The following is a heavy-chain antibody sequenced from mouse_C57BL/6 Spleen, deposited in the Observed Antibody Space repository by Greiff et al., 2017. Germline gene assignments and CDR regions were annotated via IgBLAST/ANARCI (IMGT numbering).Heavy chain of an antibody. Sequence: QVQLKQPGAELVKPGASVKMSCKASGYTFTSYWITWVKQRPGQGLEWIGDIYPGSGSTNYNEKFKSKATLTVDTSSSTAYMQLSSLTSEDSAVYYCARTYVYYAMDYWGQGTSVTVSS. CDR3: ARTYVYYAMDY. CDR1: GYTFTSYW. J-gene: IGHJ4*01. V-gene: IGHV1-55*01. CDR2: IYPGSGST. D-gene: IGHD5-1*01.